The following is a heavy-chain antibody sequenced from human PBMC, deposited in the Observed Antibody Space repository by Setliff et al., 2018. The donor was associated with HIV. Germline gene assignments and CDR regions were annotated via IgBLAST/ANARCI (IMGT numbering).Heavy chain of an antibody. CDR2: INPNSGDS. V-gene: IGHV1-2*03. Sequence: LGPSVKVSCKASGYTFIDYFIHWVRQAPGQGLEWMAYINPNSGDSKTAQKLQGRVTVTRDTSIATAYMELSSLTSGDTAVYHCARDYFPHSRRNFGSGDYFHFWGQGSRVTVSS. D-gene: IGHD3-10*01. CDR3: ARDYFPHSRRNFGSGDYFHF. J-gene: IGHJ4*02. CDR1: GYTFIDYF.